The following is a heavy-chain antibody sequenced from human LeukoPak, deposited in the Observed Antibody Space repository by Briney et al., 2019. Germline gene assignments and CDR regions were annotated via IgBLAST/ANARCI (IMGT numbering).Heavy chain of an antibody. Sequence: ASVKVSCKASGYTFTSYGISWVRQAPGQGLEWMGWISACNGNTNYAQKLQGRVTMTTDTSTSTAYMELRSLRSDDTAVYYCAREEWYSSSFGRYYGMDVWGQGTTVTVSS. CDR2: ISACNGNT. D-gene: IGHD6-13*01. V-gene: IGHV1-18*01. J-gene: IGHJ6*02. CDR3: AREEWYSSSFGRYYGMDV. CDR1: GYTFTSYG.